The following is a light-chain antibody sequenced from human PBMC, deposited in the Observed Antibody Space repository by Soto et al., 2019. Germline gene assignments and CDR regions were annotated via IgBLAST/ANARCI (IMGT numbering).Light chain of an antibody. CDR3: QQRRSWQVT. V-gene: IGKV3D-11*02. CDR1: QSINTY. CDR2: DAS. Sequence: ENVLTQSPATLSLSPWEGATLSCRASQSINTYLAWYQQKPGQAPRLLIYDASKRATGIPARFSGSGSGTNFTLTISSLEPEDFAVYYCQQRRSWQVTFGQGTRL. J-gene: IGKJ5*01.